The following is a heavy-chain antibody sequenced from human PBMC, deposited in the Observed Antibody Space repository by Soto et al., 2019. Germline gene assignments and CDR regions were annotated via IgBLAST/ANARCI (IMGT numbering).Heavy chain of an antibody. V-gene: IGHV1-69*12. CDR3: ARDLGSGYDPGDY. J-gene: IGHJ4*02. CDR1: GGTFAISV. CDR2: IISIFGTP. Sequence: QVQLVQSGAELKKPGSSVKVSCKASGGTFAISVFNWVRQAPGQGLEWMGGIISIFGTPNYSQKFLGRVTITADESTSTCYMELSNLRSDDTAIYYCARDLGSGYDPGDYWGQGTQVTVSS. D-gene: IGHD5-12*01.